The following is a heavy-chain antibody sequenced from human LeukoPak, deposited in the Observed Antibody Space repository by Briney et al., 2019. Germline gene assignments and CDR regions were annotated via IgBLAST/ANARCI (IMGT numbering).Heavy chain of an antibody. CDR3: AKARGFAEFDH. V-gene: IGHV3-23*01. CDR2: ISGSGDTT. Sequence: GGSLRFSCAASGFIFSGHGMRWVRQAPGKGPEWVSAISGSGDTTYYADSVKGRFTISRDNPKNTLYLQMNSLRAEDTALYFCAKARGFAEFDHWGQGTLVTVSS. J-gene: IGHJ4*02. D-gene: IGHD3-10*01. CDR1: GFIFSGHG.